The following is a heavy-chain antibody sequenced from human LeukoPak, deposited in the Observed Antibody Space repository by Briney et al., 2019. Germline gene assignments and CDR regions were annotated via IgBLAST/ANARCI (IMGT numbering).Heavy chain of an antibody. V-gene: IGHV1-2*02. CDR2: INPNTGGT. D-gene: IGHD6-6*01. Sequence: GASVKVSCKASGHTFTDYYMHWVPHAPGQGFQDMGWINPNTGGTNYAQMFQGRVTLPRDTSLPTPYMELASLISAPTAVHFCTTGLSIATRPAYYFDSSGQGTLVTVSS. CDR3: TTGLSIATRPAYYFDS. CDR1: GHTFTDYY. J-gene: IGHJ4*02.